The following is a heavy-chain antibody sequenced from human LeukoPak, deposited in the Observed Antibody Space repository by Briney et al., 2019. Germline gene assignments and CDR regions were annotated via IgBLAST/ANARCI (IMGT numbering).Heavy chain of an antibody. CDR3: ATSDTIFGVVIESPSDY. CDR1: GFTFSSYA. D-gene: IGHD3-3*01. CDR2: ISYDGSNK. J-gene: IGHJ4*02. Sequence: PGRSLRLSCAASGFTFSSYAMLWVRQAPGKGLEWVAVISYDGSNKYYADSVKGRFTISRDNSKNTLYLQMNSLRAEDTAVYYCATSDTIFGVVIESPSDYWGQGTLVTVSS. V-gene: IGHV3-30*01.